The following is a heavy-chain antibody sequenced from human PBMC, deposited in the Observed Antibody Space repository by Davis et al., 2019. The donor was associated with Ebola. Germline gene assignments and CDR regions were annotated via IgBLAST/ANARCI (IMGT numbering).Heavy chain of an antibody. CDR1: GGSISSGGYS. V-gene: IGHV4-30-2*01. CDR3: AREYCSGGSCYSGIDY. CDR2: IYHSGST. D-gene: IGHD2-15*01. J-gene: IGHJ4*02. Sequence: SETLSLTCAVSGGSISSGGYSWSWIRQPPGKGLEWIGYIYHSGSTYYNPSLKSRVTISVDKSKNQFSLKPSSVTAADTAVYYCAREYCSGGSCYSGIDYWGQGTLVTVSS.